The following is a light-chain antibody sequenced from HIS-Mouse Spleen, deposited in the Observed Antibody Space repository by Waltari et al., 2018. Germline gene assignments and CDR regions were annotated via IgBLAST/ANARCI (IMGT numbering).Light chain of an antibody. CDR3: YSTDSSGNHRV. V-gene: IGLV3-10*01. CDR1: AFPKQS. CDR2: EDS. J-gene: IGLJ2*01. Sequence: SYELTQPPPVSVSPGQTARITCSGDAFPKQSAYWYQQKSGQAPVLVIYEDSKRPSGIPERFSGSSSGTMATLTISGAQVEDEADYYCYSTDSSGNHRVFGGGTKLTVL.